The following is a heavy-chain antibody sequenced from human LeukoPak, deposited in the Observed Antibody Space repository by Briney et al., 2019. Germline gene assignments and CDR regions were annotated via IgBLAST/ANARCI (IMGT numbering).Heavy chain of an antibody. CDR1: GGSISSYY. D-gene: IGHD3-10*01. Sequence: SETLSLTCTVSGGSISSYYWSWIRQPPGKGLEWIGYIYYSGSTNYNPSLKSRVTISVDTSKNQFSLKLSSVTAADTAVYYCARVRGLTFDYWGQGTLVTVSS. CDR2: IYYSGST. V-gene: IGHV4-59*01. CDR3: ARVRGLTFDY. J-gene: IGHJ4*02.